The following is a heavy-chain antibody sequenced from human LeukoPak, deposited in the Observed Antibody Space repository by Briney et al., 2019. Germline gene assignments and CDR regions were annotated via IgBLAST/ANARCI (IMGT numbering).Heavy chain of an antibody. CDR1: GLTFSSYA. J-gene: IGHJ4*02. Sequence: PGGSLRLSCAASGLTFSSYAMHWVRQAPGKGLEWVAVISYDGSNKYYADSVKGRFTISRDNSKNTLYLQMNSLRAEDTAVYYCARDPEQLYYFDYWGQGTLVTVSS. CDR3: ARDPEQLYYFDY. V-gene: IGHV3-30-3*01. D-gene: IGHD2-15*01. CDR2: ISYDGSNK.